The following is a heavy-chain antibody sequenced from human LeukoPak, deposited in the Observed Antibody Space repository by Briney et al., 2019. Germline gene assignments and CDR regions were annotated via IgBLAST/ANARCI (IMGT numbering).Heavy chain of an antibody. CDR2: IYPGDSDT. J-gene: IGHJ6*02. V-gene: IGHV5-51*01. CDR1: GXSFTSYW. Sequence: PGESLKISCKGSGXSFTSYWIGWVRQMPGKGLEWMGIIYPGDSDTRYSPSFQGQVTISADKSIRTAYLQWSSLKASDTAIYYCARQDDYGGSHNYYGMNVWGQGTTVTVSS. CDR3: ARQDDYGGSHNYYGMNV. D-gene: IGHD4-23*01.